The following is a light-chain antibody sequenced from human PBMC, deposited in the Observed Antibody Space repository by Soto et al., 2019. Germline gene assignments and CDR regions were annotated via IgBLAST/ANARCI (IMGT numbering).Light chain of an antibody. CDR2: EVS. J-gene: IGLJ1*01. CDR1: SSDVGNYKY. CDR3: FSYTSSGTYV. V-gene: IGLV2-14*01. Sequence: QSVLTQPASVSGSPGQSITISCTGTSSDVGNYKYVSWYQQHPGKAPKLMIYEVSNRPSGVSNRFSGSKSGNTASLTISGLQAEDETDYYCFSYTSSGTYVFGTGTKHTVL.